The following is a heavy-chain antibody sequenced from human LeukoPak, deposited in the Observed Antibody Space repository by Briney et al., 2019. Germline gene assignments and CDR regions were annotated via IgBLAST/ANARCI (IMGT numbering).Heavy chain of an antibody. CDR1: GGSISNYY. Sequence: SETLSLTCTVSGGSISNYYWSWIRQPPGKGLEWIGYIYCSGSTNYNPSLKSRVTISVDTSKNQFSLKLSSVTAADTAVYYCAREASSGSDAFDIWGQGTMVTVSS. D-gene: IGHD1-26*01. J-gene: IGHJ3*02. V-gene: IGHV4-59*01. CDR2: IYCSGST. CDR3: AREASSGSDAFDI.